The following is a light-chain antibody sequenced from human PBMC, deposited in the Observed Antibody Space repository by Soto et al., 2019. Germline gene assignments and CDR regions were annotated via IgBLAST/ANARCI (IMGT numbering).Light chain of an antibody. CDR1: QSVSNNY. CDR3: QQYNSYSPLT. CDR2: DAS. V-gene: IGKV3D-7*01. Sequence: IVLTQSPATLSLSPGERATLSCRASQSVSNNYLAWYQQKPGQPPRLLIYDASNRATGIPARFSGSGSGTDFTLTISSLQPDDFATYYCQQYNSYSPLTFGGGTKVDIK. J-gene: IGKJ4*01.